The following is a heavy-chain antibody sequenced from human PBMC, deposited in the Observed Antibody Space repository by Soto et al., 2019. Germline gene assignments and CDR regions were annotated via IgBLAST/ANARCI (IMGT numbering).Heavy chain of an antibody. CDR2: IYGGGGT. Sequence: EVQLVESGGGLVQPGGSLRLSCAASGFTVSSSYMNWVRQTPEKGLEWVSVIYGGGGTYYADSVEGRFTISRHNSQNTVYLQMNSLKPEDTAVYYCAREAYYYGSGSVLDYWGQGALVTVSS. CDR1: GFTVSSSY. J-gene: IGHJ4*02. CDR3: AREAYYYGSGSVLDY. D-gene: IGHD3-10*01. V-gene: IGHV3-53*04.